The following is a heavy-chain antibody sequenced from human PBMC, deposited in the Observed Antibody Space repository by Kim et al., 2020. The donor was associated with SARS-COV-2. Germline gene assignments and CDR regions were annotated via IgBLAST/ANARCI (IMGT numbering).Heavy chain of an antibody. CDR3: ARIGDFSLKD. V-gene: IGHV4-59*13. CDR1: GVSINNYY. Sequence: SETLSLTCTVSGVSINNYYWSWIRQPPGKGLEWIGYIYYSETTNYNPFLKSRVTISLDTSKNQFSLKLSSVTAADTAVYYCARIGDFSLKDWGQGTLVTVSS. J-gene: IGHJ4*02. D-gene: IGHD2-21*02. CDR2: IYYSETT.